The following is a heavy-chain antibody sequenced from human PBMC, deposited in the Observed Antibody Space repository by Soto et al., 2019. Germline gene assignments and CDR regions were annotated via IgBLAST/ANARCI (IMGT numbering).Heavy chain of an antibody. CDR3: ARVSATGTRWFDP. D-gene: IGHD6-13*01. J-gene: IGHJ5*02. CDR1: GGSISSGAYY. Sequence: SETLSLTCTVSGGSISSGAYYWGWIRQHPGKGLEWIGYISHRGTAYYTPSLKSRVSLSVDPSKSQFSLNVTSLTAADTAVYYCARVSATGTRWFDPWGPGTLVTVSS. CDR2: ISHRGTA. V-gene: IGHV4-31*03.